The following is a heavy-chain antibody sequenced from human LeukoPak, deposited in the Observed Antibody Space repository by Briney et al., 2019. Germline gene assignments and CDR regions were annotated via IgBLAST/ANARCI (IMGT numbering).Heavy chain of an antibody. D-gene: IGHD1-26*01. Sequence: GGSLRLSCAASGFTFSSYSMNWVRQAPGKGLEWVSSISSSSSYIYYADSVKGRFTISRDNAENSLYLQMNSLRAEDTAVYYCARDEVGANDYWGQGTLVTVSS. CDR1: GFTFSSYS. CDR3: ARDEVGANDY. J-gene: IGHJ4*02. CDR2: ISSSSSYI. V-gene: IGHV3-21*01.